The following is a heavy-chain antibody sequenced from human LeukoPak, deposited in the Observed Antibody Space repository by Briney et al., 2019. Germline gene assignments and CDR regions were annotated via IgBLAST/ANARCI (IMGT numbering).Heavy chain of an antibody. CDR2: IDPSDSYT. Sequence: GESLRISCKGSGYSFTSYWISWVRQMPGKGLEWMGRIDPSDSYTDYSPSFQGHVTISADKSISTAYLQWSSLKASDTAMYYCARSYYGSGSLDYYYYGMDVWGQGTTVTVSS. J-gene: IGHJ6*02. CDR3: ARSYYGSGSLDYYYYGMDV. D-gene: IGHD3-10*01. CDR1: GYSFTSYW. V-gene: IGHV5-10-1*01.